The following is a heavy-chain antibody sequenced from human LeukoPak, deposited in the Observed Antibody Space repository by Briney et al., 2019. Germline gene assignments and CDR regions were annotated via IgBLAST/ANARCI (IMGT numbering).Heavy chain of an antibody. J-gene: IGHJ4*02. Sequence: SETLSLTCTVSGGSISSGGYYWSWIRQPPGKGLEWIGYIYYSASTNYNPSLKSRVTISVDTSNNQFSLKLSSVTAADTAVYYCARGSRGYSYGWGQGTLVTVSS. D-gene: IGHD5-18*01. CDR2: IYYSAST. V-gene: IGHV4-61*08. CDR1: GGSISSGGYY. CDR3: ARGSRGYSYG.